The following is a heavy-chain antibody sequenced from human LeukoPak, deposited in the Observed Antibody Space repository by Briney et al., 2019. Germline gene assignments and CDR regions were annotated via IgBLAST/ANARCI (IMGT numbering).Heavy chain of an antibody. D-gene: IGHD1-26*01. V-gene: IGHV3-30*01. CDR1: GFTFSSYA. Sequence: GGSLRLSCAASGFTFSSYAMHWVRQAPGKGLEWVAVISYDGSNKYYADSVKGRFTISRDNSKNTLYLQMNSLRAEVTAVYYCARDPSSGSYPEYYFDYWGQGTLVTVSS. J-gene: IGHJ4*02. CDR2: ISYDGSNK. CDR3: ARDPSSGSYPEYYFDY.